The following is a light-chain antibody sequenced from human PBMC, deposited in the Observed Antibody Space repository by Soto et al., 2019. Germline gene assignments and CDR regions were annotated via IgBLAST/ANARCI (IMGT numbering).Light chain of an antibody. V-gene: IGKV3-15*01. CDR1: QSVSSN. Sequence: EIVMTQSPATLSVSPGERATLSCRASQSVSSNLAWYQQKPGQAPRLLIYGASTRATGIPARFSGSGSGTEFTLTISSLQSEDFAVYYCQRYYDWPITFGQGTRLEIK. J-gene: IGKJ5*01. CDR3: QRYYDWPIT. CDR2: GAS.